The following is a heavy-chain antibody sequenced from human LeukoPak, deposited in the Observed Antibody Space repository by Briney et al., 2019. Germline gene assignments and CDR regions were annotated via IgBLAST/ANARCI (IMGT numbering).Heavy chain of an antibody. D-gene: IGHD6-6*01. J-gene: IGHJ6*03. CDR2: ISAYNGNT. Sequence: GASVKVSCKASGYTFTSYDISWVRQAPGQGLEWMGWISAYNGNTNYAQKLQGRVTMTTDTSTSTAYMELRSLRSDDTAVYYCAREGSSSGSDYYYYMDVWGKGTTVTVSS. CDR3: AREGSSSGSDYYYYMDV. CDR1: GYTFTSYD. V-gene: IGHV1-18*01.